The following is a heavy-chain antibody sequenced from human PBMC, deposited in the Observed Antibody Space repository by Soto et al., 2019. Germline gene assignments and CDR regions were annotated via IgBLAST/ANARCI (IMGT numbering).Heavy chain of an antibody. CDR2: ITNNSDYT. CDR1: GFTFSNYG. J-gene: IGHJ4*02. V-gene: IGHV3-23*04. CDR3: AKGYSTGWHSSLNS. Sequence: EVQLVESGGGLVQPGGSLRLSCAASGFTFSNYGVSWVRQAPGKGLECVSAITNNSDYTYYADSVKGRFTVSRDNSMNTLFLEMNSLRAEDTAVYYCAKGYSTGWHSSLNSWGQGTLVTVSS. D-gene: IGHD6-19*01.